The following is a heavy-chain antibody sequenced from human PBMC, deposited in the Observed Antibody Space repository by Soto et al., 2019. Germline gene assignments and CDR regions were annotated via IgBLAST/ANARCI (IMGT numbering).Heavy chain of an antibody. CDR1: GGTFSNYA. V-gene: IGHV1-69*12. CDR3: ARVEAVAGMYNYHGLDV. D-gene: IGHD6-19*01. Sequence: QVQLVQSGAEVKKPGSSVKVSCKASGGTFSNYAISWVRQAPGQGLEWMGGIIPIFGTTYYAQKFQGRVTIIADESTTTAYLEMSSLSSEDTAMYYCARVEAVAGMYNYHGLDVWGQGTAVSVSS. J-gene: IGHJ6*02. CDR2: IIPIFGTT.